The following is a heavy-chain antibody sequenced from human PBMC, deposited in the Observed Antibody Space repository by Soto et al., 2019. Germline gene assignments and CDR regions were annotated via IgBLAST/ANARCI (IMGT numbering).Heavy chain of an antibody. CDR2: ISAYNGNT. Sequence: ASVKVSCKASGYTFTSYGISWVRQAPGQGLEWMGWISAYNGNTNYAQKLQGRVTMTTDTSTSTAYMELRSLRSDDTAVYYCARNSGDIVVVPAVVQEMDVWGKGTTVTVSS. CDR3: ARNSGDIVVVPAVVQEMDV. CDR1: GYTFTSYG. V-gene: IGHV1-18*01. D-gene: IGHD2-2*01. J-gene: IGHJ6*04.